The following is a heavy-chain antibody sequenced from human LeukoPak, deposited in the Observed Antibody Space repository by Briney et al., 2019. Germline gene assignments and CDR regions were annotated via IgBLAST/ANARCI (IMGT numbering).Heavy chain of an antibody. CDR2: INTNTGNP. Sequence: ASVKVSCKASGYTFTSYAMNWVRQAPGQGLEWMGWINTNTGNPTYAQGFTGRFVFSLDTSVSTADLQISSLKAEDTAVYYCVRATLRLRYFGWLPDAFDIWGQGTMVTVSS. D-gene: IGHD3-9*01. CDR3: VRATLRLRYFGWLPDAFDI. J-gene: IGHJ3*02. CDR1: GYTFTSYA. V-gene: IGHV7-4-1*02.